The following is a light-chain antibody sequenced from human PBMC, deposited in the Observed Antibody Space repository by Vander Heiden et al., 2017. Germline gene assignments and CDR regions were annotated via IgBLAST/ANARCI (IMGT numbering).Light chain of an antibody. CDR2: QAS. V-gene: IGKV1-5*03. CDR1: QSVSTW. CDR3: QQYSYYHSYSWT. J-gene: IGKJ1*01. Sequence: DIQMTQSPSTLSASIGDRVTITCRASQSVSTWLAWYQQKPGKAPKLLIYQASSLESGVPLRFSGSGSGTEFTLTINSLQPDDFATYYCQQYSYYHSYSWTFGQGTKVEI.